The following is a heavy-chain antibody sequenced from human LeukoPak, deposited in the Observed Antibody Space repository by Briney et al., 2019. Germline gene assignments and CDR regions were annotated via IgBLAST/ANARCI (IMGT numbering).Heavy chain of an antibody. CDR1: GFAFSSYA. CDR2: ISGSGGST. J-gene: IGHJ4*02. V-gene: IGHV3-23*01. Sequence: GGSLRLSCAASGFAFSSYAMSWVRQAPGKGLEWVSGISGSGGSTYYADSVKGRFTISRDNSKNTVYLQMNSLRAEDTAVYYCARGHGGNVDSWGQGTLVTVSS. CDR3: ARGHGGNVDS. D-gene: IGHD4-23*01.